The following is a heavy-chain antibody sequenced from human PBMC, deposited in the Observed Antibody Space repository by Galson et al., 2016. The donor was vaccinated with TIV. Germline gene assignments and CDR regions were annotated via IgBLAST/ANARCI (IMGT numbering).Heavy chain of an antibody. CDR1: GYSFTSYW. D-gene: IGHD3-22*01. CDR3: ARRADSCGYYYYFDY. V-gene: IGHV5-51*03. CDR2: IYPGDSDT. J-gene: IGHJ4*02. Sequence: QSGAEVKKPGESLKISCKGSGYSFTSYWIGWVRQMPGKGLEWMGIIYPGDSDTRYSPSFQGQVTLSADKSISTAYLQWSSLKASDTAMYYCARRADSCGYYYYFDYWGQGTLVTVSS.